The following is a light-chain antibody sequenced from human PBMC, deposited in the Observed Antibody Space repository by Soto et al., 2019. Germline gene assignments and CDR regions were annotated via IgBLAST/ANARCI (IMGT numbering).Light chain of an antibody. V-gene: IGKV1-39*01. CDR1: QSISSY. Sequence: QMTQSPSFLSASVGDRVTINCRASQSISSYLNWYQQKPGKAPKLLIYAASSLQSGVPSRFSGSGSGTDFTLTISSLQPEDFATYYCQQSYSTPRTFGQGTKVDIK. CDR3: QQSYSTPRT. J-gene: IGKJ1*01. CDR2: AAS.